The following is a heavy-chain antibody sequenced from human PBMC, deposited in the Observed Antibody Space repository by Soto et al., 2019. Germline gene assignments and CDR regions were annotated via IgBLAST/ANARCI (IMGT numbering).Heavy chain of an antibody. Sequence: EVQLVESGGGLVQPGGSLKLSCAASGFTFSDSAMHWVRQASGKGLEWVGRIRNKGNNYATAYTASVKGRFTISRDDSKNTVYLQMNRLKSDDTAVYYCTSCCAWTAVDPLDYWGLGTLVTVSS. V-gene: IGHV3-73*02. J-gene: IGHJ4*02. CDR2: IRNKGNNYAT. CDR3: TSCCAWTAVDPLDY. D-gene: IGHD5-18*01. CDR1: GFTFSDSA.